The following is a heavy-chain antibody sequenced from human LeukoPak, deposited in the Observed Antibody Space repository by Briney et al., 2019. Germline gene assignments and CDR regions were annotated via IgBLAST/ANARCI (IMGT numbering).Heavy chain of an antibody. CDR1: GGSFSGYY. CDR3: ARGRGRKTYWYFDL. D-gene: IGHD3-10*01. CDR2: INHSGST. V-gene: IGHV4-34*01. J-gene: IGHJ2*01. Sequence: PSETLSLTCAVYGGSFSGYYWSWIRQPPGKGLEWIGEINHSGSTNYNPSLKSRVTISVDTSKNQFSLKLSSVTAADTAVYYCARGRGRKTYWYFDLWGRGTLVTVSS.